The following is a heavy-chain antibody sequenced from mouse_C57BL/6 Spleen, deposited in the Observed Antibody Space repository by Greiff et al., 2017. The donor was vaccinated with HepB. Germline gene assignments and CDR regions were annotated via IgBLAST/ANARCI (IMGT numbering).Heavy chain of an antibody. D-gene: IGHD2-4*01. CDR3: ARSVDSPFAY. CDR2: IDPSDSDT. CDR1: GYTFTSYW. Sequence: QVQLQQPGAELVRPGSSVKLSCKASGYTFTSYWMHWVKQRPIQGLEWIGNIDPSDSDTHYNQKFKDKATLTVDKSSSTAYMQLSSLTSEDSAVYYCARSVDSPFAYWGQGTLVTVSA. V-gene: IGHV1-52*01. J-gene: IGHJ3*01.